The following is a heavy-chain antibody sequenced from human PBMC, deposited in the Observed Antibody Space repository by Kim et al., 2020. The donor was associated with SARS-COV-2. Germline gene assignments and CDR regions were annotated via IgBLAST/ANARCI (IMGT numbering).Heavy chain of an antibody. CDR1: GFTFSSYS. Sequence: GGSLRLSCAASGFTFSSYSMNWVRQAPGKGLEWVSYISSSSSTIYYADSVKGRFTISRDNAKNSLYLQMNSLRDEDTAVYYCARDSRQFMAHSLFDYWGQGTLVTVSS. J-gene: IGHJ4*02. CDR2: ISSSSSTI. CDR3: ARDSRQFMAHSLFDY. V-gene: IGHV3-48*02. D-gene: IGHD2-21*01.